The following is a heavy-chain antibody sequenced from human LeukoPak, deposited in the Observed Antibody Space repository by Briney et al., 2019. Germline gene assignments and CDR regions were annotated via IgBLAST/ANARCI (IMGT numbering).Heavy chain of an antibody. CDR1: GGTFSSYA. J-gene: IGHJ6*03. CDR2: IIPIFGTA. Sequence: ASVKVSCKASGGTFSSYAISGVRQAPGQGLEWMGGIIPIFGTANYAQKFQGRVTITADKSTSTAYMELSSLRSEDTAVYYCARGRKVGGTRFDYYYYMDVWGKGTTVTVSS. CDR3: ARGRKVGGTRFDYYYYMDV. D-gene: IGHD1-26*01. V-gene: IGHV1-69*06.